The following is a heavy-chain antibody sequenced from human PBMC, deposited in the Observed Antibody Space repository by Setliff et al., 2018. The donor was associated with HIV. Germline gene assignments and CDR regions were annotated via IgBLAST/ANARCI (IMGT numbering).Heavy chain of an antibody. D-gene: IGHD3-10*01. CDR1: GFTFNNYW. V-gene: IGHV3-7*01. J-gene: IGHJ3*01. Sequence: GGSLRLSCESSGFTFNNYWMSWVRQAPGKRPEWVANIKGDGSETYYVDSVKGRFTISRDNAKNSLYLQMNSLRVEDSAVYYCAREVLRGGDDAFGLWGRGTVVTVSS. CDR2: IKGDGSET. CDR3: AREVLRGGDDAFGL.